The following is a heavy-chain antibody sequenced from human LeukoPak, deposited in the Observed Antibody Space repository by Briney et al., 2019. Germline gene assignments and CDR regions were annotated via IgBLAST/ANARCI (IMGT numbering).Heavy chain of an antibody. CDR2: INHSGST. Sequence: SETLPLXCAVYGGSFSGYYWSWIRQPPGKGLEWIGEINHSGSTNYNPSLKSRVTISVDTSKNQFSLKLSSVTAADTAVYYCAARHCSSTSCYKQRLNNFDYWGQGTLVTVSP. CDR3: AARHCSSTSCYKQRLNNFDY. V-gene: IGHV4-34*01. J-gene: IGHJ4*02. CDR1: GGSFSGYY. D-gene: IGHD2-2*02.